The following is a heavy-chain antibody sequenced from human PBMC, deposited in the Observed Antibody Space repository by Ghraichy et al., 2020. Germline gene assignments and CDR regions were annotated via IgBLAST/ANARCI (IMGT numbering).Heavy chain of an antibody. CDR3: ARAYPGITVAGPPIGD. J-gene: IGHJ4*02. Sequence: GGSLRLSCAASGFTFRTSWLHWVRQAPGKGLVWVSRISSDGTYTSYADSVKGRFTISRDTAKNTLYLQMNTLRAEDTALYYCARAYPGITVAGPPIGDWGQGTLVTVSS. CDR1: GFTFRTSW. V-gene: IGHV3-74*01. CDR2: ISSDGTYT. D-gene: IGHD6-19*01.